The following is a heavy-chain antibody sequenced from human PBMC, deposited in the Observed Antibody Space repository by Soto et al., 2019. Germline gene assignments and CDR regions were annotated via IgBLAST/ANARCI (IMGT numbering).Heavy chain of an antibody. CDR2: ISAYNGNT. D-gene: IGHD3-3*02. J-gene: IGHJ6*02. V-gene: IGHV1-18*01. CDR1: GYTFTSYG. CDR3: ARDLSFLEWLLPYYYYGMDV. Sequence: ASVKVSCKASGYTFTSYGISRVRQAPGQGLEWMGWISAYNGNTNYAQKLQGRVTMTTDTSTSTAYMELRSLRSDDTAVYYCARDLSFLEWLLPYYYYGMDVWGQGTTVTVSS.